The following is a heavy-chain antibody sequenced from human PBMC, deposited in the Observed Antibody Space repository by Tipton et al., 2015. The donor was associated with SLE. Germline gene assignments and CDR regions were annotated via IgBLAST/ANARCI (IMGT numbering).Heavy chain of an antibody. CDR1: RGSLTGYS. V-gene: IGHV4-34*01. CDR3: ARGVSGYYFYSYMDV. D-gene: IGHD3-16*01. Sequence: AGLVKPSETLSLVCVVNRGSLTGYSWNWIRQFPGKGLEWIGEIDRDGSPNYKSSLQNRVTMSVDRSLTQFSLRLTSVTAADTAVYYCARGVSGYYFYSYMDVWGKGTTVTISS. CDR2: IDRDGSP. J-gene: IGHJ6*03.